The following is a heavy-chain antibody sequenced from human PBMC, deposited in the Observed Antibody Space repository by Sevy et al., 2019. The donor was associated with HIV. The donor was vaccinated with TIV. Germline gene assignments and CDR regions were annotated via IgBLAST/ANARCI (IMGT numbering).Heavy chain of an antibody. D-gene: IGHD3-22*01. V-gene: IGHV3-33*01. CDR3: ARGGYYYDNAAYYALDS. CDR1: GFTFSNYA. Sequence: AGSLRLSCAATGFTFSNYAMHWVRQAPGKEMEWVAIIWSDGAYQYHGDSVKGRFTISRDNSKNTLYLQMNNVRVEDMAVYYCARGGYYYDNAAYYALDSWGQGTLVTVSS. J-gene: IGHJ4*02. CDR2: IWSDGAYQ.